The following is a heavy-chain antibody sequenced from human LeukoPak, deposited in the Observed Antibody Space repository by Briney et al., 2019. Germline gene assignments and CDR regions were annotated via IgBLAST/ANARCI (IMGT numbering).Heavy chain of an antibody. Sequence: GGCLRLSCAASGFTFSDYYMSWIRQAPGKGLEWVSYISSSGSTIYYADSVKGRFTISRDNAKNSLYLQMNSLRAEDTAVYYCAREQLVGWYYYYMDVWGKGTTVTVSS. D-gene: IGHD6-6*01. J-gene: IGHJ6*03. CDR1: GFTFSDYY. CDR2: ISSSGSTI. CDR3: AREQLVGWYYYYMDV. V-gene: IGHV3-11*04.